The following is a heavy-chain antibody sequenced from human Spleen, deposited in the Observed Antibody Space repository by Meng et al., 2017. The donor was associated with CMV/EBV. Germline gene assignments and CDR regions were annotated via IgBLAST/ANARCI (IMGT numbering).Heavy chain of an antibody. V-gene: IGHV3-9*01. J-gene: IGHJ6*02. CDR3: AKGLEITEEQEWYYYYGMDV. D-gene: IGHD3-3*01. CDR2: ITWNSGDI. CDR1: GFTFDDSA. Sequence: SLKISCAASGFTFDDSAMHWVRQAPGKGLEWVSGITWNSGDISYADSVKGRFTISRDNSKNTLYLQMNSLRAEDTAVYYCAKGLEITEEQEWYYYYGMDVWGQGTTVTVSS.